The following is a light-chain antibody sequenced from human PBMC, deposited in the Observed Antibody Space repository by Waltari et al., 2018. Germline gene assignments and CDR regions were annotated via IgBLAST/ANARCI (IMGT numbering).Light chain of an antibody. CDR3: QQYGTSVFS. V-gene: IGKV3-20*01. CDR1: QSVGHTY. J-gene: IGKJ3*01. Sequence: ETVLTQSPGSLSLSPGETATLSCRASQSVGHTYLAWYQQRPGQAPRLLFYAASARATGVPDMSSGSGSGSGSGTNFTLTISRLEPEDFAVYYCQQYGTSVFSFGPGTKVDF. CDR2: AAS.